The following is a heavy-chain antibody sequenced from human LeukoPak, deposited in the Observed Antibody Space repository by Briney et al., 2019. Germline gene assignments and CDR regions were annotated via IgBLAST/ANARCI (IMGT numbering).Heavy chain of an antibody. CDR2: ISWNSGSI. V-gene: IGHV3-9*01. J-gene: IGHJ4*02. CDR1: GFTFDDYA. CDR3: AKGPSDY. Sequence: GGSLRLSCAASGFTFDDYAMHWVRQAPGKGLEWVSGISWNSGSIGYADSVKGRLTISRDNAKNSLYLQMNSLRAEDTALYYCAKGPSDYWGQGTLVTVSS.